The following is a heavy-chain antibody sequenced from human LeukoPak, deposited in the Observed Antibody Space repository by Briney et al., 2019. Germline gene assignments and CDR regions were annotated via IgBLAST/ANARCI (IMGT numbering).Heavy chain of an antibody. CDR2: TRYDGSNK. Sequence: PGGSLRLSCAASGFTFSSYGMHWVRQAPGKGLEWVTFTRYDGSNKYYADSVKGRFTISRDNSKNTLYMQMNSLRDEDTALYYCARGKYYNILTGYSRGGYFDYWGQGTLVTVSS. CDR3: ARGKYYNILTGYSRGGYFDY. V-gene: IGHV3-30*02. J-gene: IGHJ4*02. D-gene: IGHD3-9*01. CDR1: GFTFSSYG.